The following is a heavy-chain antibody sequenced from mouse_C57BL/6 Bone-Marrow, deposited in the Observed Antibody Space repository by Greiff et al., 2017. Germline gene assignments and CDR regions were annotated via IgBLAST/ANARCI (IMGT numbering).Heavy chain of an antibody. CDR2: IYPGGGYT. CDR1: GYTFTNYW. CDR3: AREPPSYYYGSSPSYWYFDV. V-gene: IGHV1-63*01. D-gene: IGHD1-1*01. Sequence: VMLVESGAELVRPGTSVKMSCKASGYTFTNYWIGWAKQRPGHGLEWIGDIYPGGGYTNYNEKFKGKATLTADKSSSTAYMQFSSLTSEDSAIYYCAREPPSYYYGSSPSYWYFDVWGTGTTVTVSS. J-gene: IGHJ1*03.